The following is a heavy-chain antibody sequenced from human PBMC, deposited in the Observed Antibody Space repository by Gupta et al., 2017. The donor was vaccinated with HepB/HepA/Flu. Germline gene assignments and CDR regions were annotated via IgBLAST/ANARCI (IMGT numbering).Heavy chain of an antibody. CDR3: TTDLRD. CDR1: GFTFTNAW. CDR2: IKSRSGGGTT. Sequence: EVQLVESGGGLVQPGGSLGLSCAASGFTFTNAWMTWVRQAPGKRLEWVARIKSRSGGGTTDYAAPVKGRFTISRDDSKNTLSLQMNSLKIEDTAVYYCTTDLRDWGQGTLVTVSS. V-gene: IGHV3-15*01. J-gene: IGHJ4*02.